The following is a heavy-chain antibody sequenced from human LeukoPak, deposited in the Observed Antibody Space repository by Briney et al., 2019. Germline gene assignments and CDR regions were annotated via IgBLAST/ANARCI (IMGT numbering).Heavy chain of an antibody. J-gene: IGHJ6*03. V-gene: IGHV4-59*01. CDR3: AREYSSSSGYYYYYYMDV. CDR1: GGSISSYY. CDR2: IYYSGST. D-gene: IGHD6-6*01. Sequence: SETLSLTCTVSGGSISSYYWSWLRQPPGKGLEWIGYIYYSGSTNYNPSLKSRVTISVDTSKNQFSLKLSSVTAADTAVYYCAREYSSSSGYYYYYYMDVWGKGTTVTVSS.